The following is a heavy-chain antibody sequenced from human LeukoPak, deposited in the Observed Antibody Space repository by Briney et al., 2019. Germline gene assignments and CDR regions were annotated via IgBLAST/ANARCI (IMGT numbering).Heavy chain of an antibody. D-gene: IGHD3-3*01. CDR1: GFTVSSNY. V-gene: IGHV3-23*01. CDR3: AKAYDFWSGYSDNNWFDP. Sequence: GGSLRLSCAASGFTVSSNYMSWVRQAPGKGLEWVSAISGSGGSTYYADSVKGRFTISRDNSKNTLYLQMNSLRAEDTAVYYCAKAYDFWSGYSDNNWFDPWGQGTLVTVSS. J-gene: IGHJ5*02. CDR2: ISGSGGST.